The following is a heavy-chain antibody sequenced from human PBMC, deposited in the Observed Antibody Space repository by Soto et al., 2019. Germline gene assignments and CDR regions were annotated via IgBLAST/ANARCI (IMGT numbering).Heavy chain of an antibody. Sequence: QVQLVQSGAEEKKPGASVKVSFKAFGYTFTSYAMHWVRRARGRRLEWMGWINAGNGNTKYSQKFQGRVTITRDTSASTAYMELSSLRSEDTAVYYCARAVVVPADFDYWGQGTLVTVSS. CDR1: GYTFTSYA. CDR2: INAGNGNT. V-gene: IGHV1-3*05. J-gene: IGHJ4*02. D-gene: IGHD2-21*02. CDR3: ARAVVVPADFDY.